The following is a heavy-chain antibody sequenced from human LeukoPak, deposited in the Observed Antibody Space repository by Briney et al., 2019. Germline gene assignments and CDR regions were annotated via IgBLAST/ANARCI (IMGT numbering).Heavy chain of an antibody. D-gene: IGHD1-26*01. CDR3: ARDGNVRGMDV. Sequence: SETLSLTCTVSGGSISSGGYYWSWIRQPPGKGLGWIGYIYHSGSTYYNPSLKSRVTISVDTSKNQFSLKLSSVTAADTAVYYCARDGNVRGMDVWGQGTTVTVSS. J-gene: IGHJ6*02. CDR1: GGSISSGGYY. CDR2: IYHSGST. V-gene: IGHV4-31*03.